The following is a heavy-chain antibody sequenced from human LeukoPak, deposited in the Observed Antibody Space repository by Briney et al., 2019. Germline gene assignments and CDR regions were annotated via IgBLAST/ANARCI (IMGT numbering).Heavy chain of an antibody. CDR1: GFTFRNYW. D-gene: IGHD3-9*01. CDR2: ISGDGKDT. Sequence: GGSLRLSCAASGFTFRNYWMGWVRQAPGKGLQWVSAISGDGKDTDYPDSVKGRFTISRDNSKKTLYLQMNSLRAEDTAVYYCATFHYDILTGYSDYYYYYYMDVWGKGTTVTISS. J-gene: IGHJ6*03. CDR3: ATFHYDILTGYSDYYYYYYMDV. V-gene: IGHV3-23*01.